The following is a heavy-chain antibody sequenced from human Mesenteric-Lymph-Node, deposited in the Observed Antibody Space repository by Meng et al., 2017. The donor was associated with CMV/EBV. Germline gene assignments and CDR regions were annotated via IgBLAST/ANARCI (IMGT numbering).Heavy chain of an antibody. CDR3: ARGDLRYCSGGSCYGVFDY. V-gene: IGHV4-39*07. CDR1: GAFIYSSDYY. Sequence: SETLSLTCSVSGAFIYSSDYYWGWIRQPPGKGLEWIGSIYYSETTHYNASLQSRATISLDTSKNHFSLNLIFVTAADTALYYCARGDLRYCSGGSCYGVFDYWGQGMLVTVSS. D-gene: IGHD2-15*01. J-gene: IGHJ4*02. CDR2: IYYSETT.